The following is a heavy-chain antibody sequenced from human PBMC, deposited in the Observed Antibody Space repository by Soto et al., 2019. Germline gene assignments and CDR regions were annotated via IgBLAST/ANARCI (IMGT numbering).Heavy chain of an antibody. CDR2: ISGSGGST. CDR1: GFTFGDYA. CDR3: AKPPTGPPPTYYYYGMDV. Sequence: GGSLRLSCTDSGFTFGDYAMSWVRQAPGKGLEWVGFISGSGGSTYYADSVKGRSTISRDNSKNTLYLQMNSLRAEDTAVYYCAKPPTGPPPTYYYYGMDVWGQGTTVTVSS. J-gene: IGHJ6*02. D-gene: IGHD3-10*01. V-gene: IGHV3-23*01.